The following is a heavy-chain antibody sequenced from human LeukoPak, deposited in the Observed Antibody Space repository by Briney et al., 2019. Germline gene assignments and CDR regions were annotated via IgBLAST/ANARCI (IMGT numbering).Heavy chain of an antibody. CDR3: ASGEYSGYDLAY. D-gene: IGHD5-12*01. CDR2: LYSGGTT. J-gene: IGHJ4*02. Sequence: GGSLRLSCAASGFTVSSSYMGWVRQPPGKGLEYVSVLYSGGTTYFADSVKGRFTISRDNSKNTLYLQMNSLRAEDTAVYYCASGEYSGYDLAYWGQGTLVTVSS. V-gene: IGHV3-53*01. CDR1: GFTVSSSY.